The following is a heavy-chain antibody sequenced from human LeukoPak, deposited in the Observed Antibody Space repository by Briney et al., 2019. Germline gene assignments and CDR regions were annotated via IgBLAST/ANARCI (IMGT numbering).Heavy chain of an antibody. D-gene: IGHD6-19*01. J-gene: IGHJ4*02. V-gene: IGHV3-23*01. CDR2: ISGSGGST. CDR1: GFTFSSYA. Sequence: AGGSLRLSCAASGFTFSSYAMSWVRQAPGKGLEWVSAISGSGGSTYYADSVKGRFTISRDNSKNTLYLQMNSLRAEDTAVYYCAKDLNPSTYGYSSGWSRTPIDYWGQGTLVTVSS. CDR3: AKDLNPSTYGYSSGWSRTPIDY.